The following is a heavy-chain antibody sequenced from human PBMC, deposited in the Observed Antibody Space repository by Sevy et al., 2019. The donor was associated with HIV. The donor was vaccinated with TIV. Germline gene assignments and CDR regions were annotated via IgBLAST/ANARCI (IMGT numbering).Heavy chain of an antibody. V-gene: IGHV3-11*01. Sequence: GGALRLSCSGSGFVFSDYYMSWIRQAPGRGLEWVSYISGSGITYYADSVEGRFAISRGNARNSPYLQRNSLRADDTAVYYCARDPLLGIAREVARGGYWGQGTLVTVSS. CDR3: ARDPLLGIAREVARGGY. D-gene: IGHD2-2*03. CDR1: GFVFSDYY. J-gene: IGHJ4*02. CDR2: ISGSGIT.